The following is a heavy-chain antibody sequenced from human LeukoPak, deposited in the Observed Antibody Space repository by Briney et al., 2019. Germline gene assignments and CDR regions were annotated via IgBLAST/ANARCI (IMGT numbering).Heavy chain of an antibody. V-gene: IGHV1-69*05. CDR3: ARERGCGGDCYSGRSGGGPLDY. D-gene: IGHD2-21*01. CDR2: IIPIFGTA. CDR1: GGTFSSYA. J-gene: IGHJ4*02. Sequence: SVKVSCKASGGTFSSYAISWVRQAPGQGLEWMGGIIPIFGTANYAQKFQGRVTITTDESTSTAYMELSSLRSEDTAVYYCARERGCGGDCYSGRSGGGPLDYWGQGTLVTVSS.